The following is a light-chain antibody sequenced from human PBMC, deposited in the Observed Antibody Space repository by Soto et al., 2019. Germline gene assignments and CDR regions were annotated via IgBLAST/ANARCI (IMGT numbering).Light chain of an antibody. V-gene: IGKV3-20*01. CDR1: QSVSNSY. J-gene: IGKJ5*01. CDR2: GAS. Sequence: EIVLTQSPGTLSLSPGERATLSCRASQSVSNSYLAWYQQKPGQAPRLLIYGASSRATGIPDRFSGSGSGTDFTLTISRLEPEYFAVYYCQQYGSSPTFGQGTRLEIK. CDR3: QQYGSSPT.